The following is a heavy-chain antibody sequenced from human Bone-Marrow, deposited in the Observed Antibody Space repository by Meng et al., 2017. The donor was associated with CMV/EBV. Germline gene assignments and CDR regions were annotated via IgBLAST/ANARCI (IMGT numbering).Heavy chain of an antibody. CDR1: GFTFSSYG. V-gene: IGHV3-64*02. Sequence: GGSLRLSCAASGFTFSSYGMHWVRQAPGKGLEYVSAISSNGGSTYYADSVKGRFTISRDNSKNTLYLQMGSLRAEDTAVYYCARVPYCSSTSCYDWHFDYWGQGTLVTVSS. D-gene: IGHD2-2*01. CDR2: ISSNGGST. J-gene: IGHJ4*02. CDR3: ARVPYCSSTSCYDWHFDY.